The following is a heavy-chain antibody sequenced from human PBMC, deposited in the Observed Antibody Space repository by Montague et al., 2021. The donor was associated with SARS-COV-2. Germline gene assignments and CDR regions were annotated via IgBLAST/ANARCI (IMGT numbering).Heavy chain of an antibody. V-gene: IGHV4-34*01. CDR2: INHSGST. CDR3: ARGRGTALFRRVYFGMDV. CDR1: GGSFSGYY. Sequence: SETLFLTCAVYGGSFSGYYWSWIRQPPGKGLEWIGEINHSGSTNYNPSLKSRVTISVDTSKNQFSLKLSSVTAADTAVYYCARGRGTALFRRVYFGMDVWGQGTTVTVSS. J-gene: IGHJ6*02. D-gene: IGHD1-1*01.